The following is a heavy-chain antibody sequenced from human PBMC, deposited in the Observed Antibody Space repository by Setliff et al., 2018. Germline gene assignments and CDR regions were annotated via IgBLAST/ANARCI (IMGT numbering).Heavy chain of an antibody. Sequence: PSETLSLTCAVSGSSINNAYYWGWIRQTPGKGLEWIGSIFHTGRSYYNPSLKSRVTMSVDTSQSQFSLKLSSVTAADTAVYYCAKDVGDGYGVDAYASGGFDIWGQGTLVTVSS. CDR3: AKDVGDGYGVDAYASGGFDI. CDR1: GSSINNAYY. CDR2: IFHTGRS. J-gene: IGHJ3*02. D-gene: IGHD2-21*01. V-gene: IGHV4-38-2*02.